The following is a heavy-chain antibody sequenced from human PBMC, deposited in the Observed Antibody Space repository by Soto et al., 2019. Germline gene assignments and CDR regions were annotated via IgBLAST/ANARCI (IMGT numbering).Heavy chain of an antibody. CDR1: GYSFSNFW. Sequence: LGESLKISCQASGYSFSNFWIAWVRQMPGEGLEWLGIIYPDDSDTRYSPPFLGQVTISADKSIKTTYLQWSSLKASDTAIYFCASSVLVTSTMNYFDLWGQGTLVTVS. CDR3: ASSVLVTSTMNYFDL. CDR2: IYPDDSDT. D-gene: IGHD2-8*02. V-gene: IGHV5-51*01. J-gene: IGHJ4*02.